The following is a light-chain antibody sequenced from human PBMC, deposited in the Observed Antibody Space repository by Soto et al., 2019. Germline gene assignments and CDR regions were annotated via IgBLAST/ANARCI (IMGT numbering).Light chain of an antibody. CDR1: QSISSSY. V-gene: IGKV3D-7*01. Sequence: EVVWTQSPATLSLSPGEGATLSCRVSQSISSSYLSWYQHRPGQAPRLLIYGASTRATGIPARFSGSGRGSGTDFTLTISSLQPEDFAFYYCQQDYNLPITFGQGTRLEIK. CDR3: QQDYNLPIT. J-gene: IGKJ5*01. CDR2: GAS.